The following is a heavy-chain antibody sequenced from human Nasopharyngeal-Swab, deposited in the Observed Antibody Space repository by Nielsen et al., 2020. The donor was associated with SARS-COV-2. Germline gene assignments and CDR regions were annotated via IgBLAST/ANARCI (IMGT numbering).Heavy chain of an antibody. CDR2: MKPNSGNT. Sequence: ASVKVSCKASGYTFTTYDINWVRQATGQGLEWMGWMKPNSGNTGYAQKFQGRVTMTRNTSISTVYMELSSLRSEDTAVYYCARGLIVATIFHYYYYMDVWGKGTTVTVSS. CDR3: ARGLIVATIFHYYYYMDV. V-gene: IGHV1-8*01. D-gene: IGHD5-12*01. J-gene: IGHJ6*03. CDR1: GYTFTTYD.